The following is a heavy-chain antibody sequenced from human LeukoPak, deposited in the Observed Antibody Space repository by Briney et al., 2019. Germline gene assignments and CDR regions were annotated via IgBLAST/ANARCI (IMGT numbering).Heavy chain of an antibody. D-gene: IGHD6-13*01. CDR1: GYSFTNYW. CDR2: IYPGHSDT. J-gene: IGHJ4*02. Sequence: GESLKISCKGSGYSFTNYWIGWVRQMPGKGLEWMGVIYPGHSDTRYSPSLQGQVIISVDKSISTAYVQWSGLKASDTAMYFCARSRSSWSPIDYWGQGTLVTVSS. V-gene: IGHV5-51*01. CDR3: ARSRSSWSPIDY.